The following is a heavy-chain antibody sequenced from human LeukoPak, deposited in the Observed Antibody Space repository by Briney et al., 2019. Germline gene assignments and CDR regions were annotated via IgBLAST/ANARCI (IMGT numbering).Heavy chain of an antibody. V-gene: IGHV3-30*18. CDR3: AKGRGTAVTSAANY. Sequence: GRSLRLSCAASGSIFSGYAMHWVRQAPGKGLEWVAVISYDGSNKYYADSVKDRFSISRDNSKTTVSLQMNSLRAEDTAVYYCAKGRGTAVTSAANYWGQGTLVTVSS. D-gene: IGHD4-17*01. CDR1: GSIFSGYA. CDR2: ISYDGSNK. J-gene: IGHJ4*02.